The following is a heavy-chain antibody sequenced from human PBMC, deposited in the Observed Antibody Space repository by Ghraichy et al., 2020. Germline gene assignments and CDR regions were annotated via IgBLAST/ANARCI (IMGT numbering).Heavy chain of an antibody. J-gene: IGHJ3*02. V-gene: IGHV4-39*01. D-gene: IGHD1/OR15-1a*01. CDR3: ARTLMAGTPVYFDAFDI. Sequence: SETLSLTCTVSGGSISSSSYYWGWLHQPPGKGLEWIGSIYYSGSTYYNSSLKSRVTISVHTSKNQSSLKLSSVTAADTAVYYCARTLMAGTPVYFDAFDIWGQGTMVTVSS. CDR1: GGSISSSSYY. CDR2: IYYSGST.